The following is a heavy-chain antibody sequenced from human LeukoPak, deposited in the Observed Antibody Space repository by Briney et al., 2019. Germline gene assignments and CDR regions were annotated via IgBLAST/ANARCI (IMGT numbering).Heavy chain of an antibody. CDR1: GGTFSSYA. CDR3: ARERQGIAAALYY. CDR2: IIPIFGIA. J-gene: IGHJ4*02. V-gene: IGHV1-69*13. Sequence: SVKVSCKASGGTFSSYAISWVRQAPGQGLEWMGRIIPIFGIANYAQKFQGRVTITADESTSTAYMELSSLRSEDTAVYYCARERQGIAAALYYWGQGTLVTVSS. D-gene: IGHD6-13*01.